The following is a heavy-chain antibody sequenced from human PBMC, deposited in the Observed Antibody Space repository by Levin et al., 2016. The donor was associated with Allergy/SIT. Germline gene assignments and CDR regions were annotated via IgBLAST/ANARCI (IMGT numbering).Heavy chain of an antibody. CDR3: AREVGVRYPGVYYYYGMDV. Sequence: ASVKVSCKASGYTFTSYDINWVRQATGQGLEWMGWMNPNSGNTGYAQKFQGRVTMTRNTSISTAYMELSSLRSEDTAVYYCAREVGVRYPGVYYYYGMDVWGQGTTVTVSS. CDR2: MNPNSGNT. D-gene: IGHD2-21*01. J-gene: IGHJ6*02. CDR1: GYTFTSYD. V-gene: IGHV1-8*01.